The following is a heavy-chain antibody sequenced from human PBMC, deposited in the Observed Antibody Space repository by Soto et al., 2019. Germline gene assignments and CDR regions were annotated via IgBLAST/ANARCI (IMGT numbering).Heavy chain of an antibody. V-gene: IGHV3-33*01. CDR2: IRYDGSNK. CDR3: ARDSSGWQYYYYGMDV. D-gene: IGHD6-19*01. Sequence: GGSLRLSCAASGFTFSSYGMHWVRQAPGKGLEWVAVIRYDGSNKYYADSVKGRFTISRDNSKNTLYLQMNSLRAEDTAVYYCARDSSGWQYYYYGMDVWGQGTTVTVSS. CDR1: GFTFSSYG. J-gene: IGHJ6*02.